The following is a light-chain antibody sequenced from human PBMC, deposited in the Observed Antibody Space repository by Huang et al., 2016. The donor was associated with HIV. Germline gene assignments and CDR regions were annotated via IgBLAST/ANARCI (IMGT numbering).Light chain of an antibody. V-gene: IGKV3-15*01. CDR3: QQYDDWPPWS. Sequence: EIVMTQSPPTLSASPGERATLSCRASQSVNRLAWYQQRPGQAPNLLVYDVSFRATGTPARFSGSGSGTDFTLTINTLQSEDFALYYCQQYDDWPPWSFGQGTRVDMK. CDR2: DVS. J-gene: IGKJ1*01. CDR1: QSVNR.